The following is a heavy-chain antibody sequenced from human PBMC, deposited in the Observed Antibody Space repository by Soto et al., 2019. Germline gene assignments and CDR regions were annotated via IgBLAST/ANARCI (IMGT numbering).Heavy chain of an antibody. V-gene: IGHV4-59*08. CDR3: ARRYGSTLDY. Sequence: SDTLSLSCTVSGGSISSYYWSWIRQPPGKGLEWIGYIYYSGSTNYNPSLKSRVTISVDTSKNQFSLKLSFVTAADTAVYYCARRYGSTLDYWGQGTLVTVS. CDR1: GGSISSYY. CDR2: IYYSGST. J-gene: IGHJ4*02. D-gene: IGHD2-2*01.